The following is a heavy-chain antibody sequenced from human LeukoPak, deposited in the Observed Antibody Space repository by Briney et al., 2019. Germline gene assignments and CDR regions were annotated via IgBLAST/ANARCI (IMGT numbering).Heavy chain of an antibody. CDR1: GYSFTSYW. CDR2: IDPSDSYT. CDR3: ARHYGDGYNSDY. Sequence: GESLKISCKGSGYSFTSYWISWVRQMPGKGLGWMGRIDPSDSYTNYSPSFQGHVTISADKSISTAYLQWSSLTASDTAMYYCARHYGDGYNSDYWGQGTLVTVSS. V-gene: IGHV5-10-1*01. J-gene: IGHJ4*02. D-gene: IGHD5-24*01.